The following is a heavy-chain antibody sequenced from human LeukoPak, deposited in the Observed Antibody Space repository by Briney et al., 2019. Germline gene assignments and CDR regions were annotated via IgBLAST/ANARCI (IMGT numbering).Heavy chain of an antibody. V-gene: IGHV4-34*01. CDR3: ARAGVVVVTVKRYFDL. CDR1: GGSFSGYY. D-gene: IGHD2-21*02. J-gene: IGHJ2*01. CDR2: INHSGST. Sequence: SETLSLTCAVYGGSFSGYYWSWIRQPPGKGLEWIGEINHSGSTNYNPSLKSRVTISVDTSKNQFSLKLSSVTAADTAVYYCARAGVVVVTVKRYFDLWGRGTLVTVSS.